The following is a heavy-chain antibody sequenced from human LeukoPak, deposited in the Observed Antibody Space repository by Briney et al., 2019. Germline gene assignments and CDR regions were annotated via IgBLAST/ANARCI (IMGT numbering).Heavy chain of an antibody. V-gene: IGHV3-74*01. CDR3: VLLGHTYGPN. CDR1: GFTVSSNY. D-gene: IGHD5-18*01. J-gene: IGHJ4*02. Sequence: GGSLRLSCAASGFTVSSNYMSWVPQAPGKGLQWVSRITPDGSSTDYADSVKGRFTISRDSAKNTLYLQMNSLRAEDTAVYYCVLLGHTYGPNWGQGTLVTVSS. CDR2: ITPDGSST.